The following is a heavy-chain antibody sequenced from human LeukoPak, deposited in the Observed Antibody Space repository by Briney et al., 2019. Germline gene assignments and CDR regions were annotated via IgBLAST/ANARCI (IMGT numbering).Heavy chain of an antibody. J-gene: IGHJ4*02. V-gene: IGHV4-59*01. CDR3: ARSGRPHFDY. D-gene: IGHD6-6*01. Sequence: SETLSLTCTVSGGSISSYYWSWIRQPPGKGLEWIGYIYYSGSTNYNPSLKSRVTISVDTSKNQFSLKLSSVTAVDTAVYYCARSGRPHFDYWGQGTLVTVSS. CDR2: IYYSGST. CDR1: GGSISSYY.